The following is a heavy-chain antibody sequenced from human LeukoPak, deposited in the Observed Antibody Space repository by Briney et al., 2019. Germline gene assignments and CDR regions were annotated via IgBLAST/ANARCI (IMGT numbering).Heavy chain of an antibody. D-gene: IGHD1-26*01. CDR3: ARDRATHYYYYYMDV. V-gene: IGHV3-30*02. J-gene: IGHJ6*03. Sequence: GGSLRLSCVASAFTFSDYGMVWVRQAPGKGLEWVTFIRYDGTNTFYADSVKGRFIISRDNSKNTMYLQMNRLRAEDTAVYYCARDRATHYYYYYMDVWGKGTTVTVSS. CDR2: IRYDGTNT. CDR1: AFTFSDYG.